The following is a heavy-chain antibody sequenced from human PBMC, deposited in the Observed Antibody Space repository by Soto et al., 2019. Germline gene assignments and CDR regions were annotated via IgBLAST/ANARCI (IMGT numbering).Heavy chain of an antibody. Sequence: GEAQKISCKGSGYTYSDYLIAWVRQKHGKDLEWMGFIYPGNSETRYSPSFQGQVTISADKSLSTAHLQWSSLKASDTAMYYCARLGGGQKQQPPKYYYGMDVWGQGTTVTVSS. V-gene: IGHV5-51*01. CDR3: ARLGGGQKQQPPKYYYGMDV. CDR2: IYPGNSET. CDR1: GYTYSDYL. D-gene: IGHD6-13*01. J-gene: IGHJ6*02.